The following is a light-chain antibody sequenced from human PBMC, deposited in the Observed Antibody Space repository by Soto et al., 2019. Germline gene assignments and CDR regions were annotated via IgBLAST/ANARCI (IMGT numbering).Light chain of an antibody. CDR2: DAS. V-gene: IGKV1-8*01. Sequence: AIRMTQSHSPLSESKGDRDKFNCRASQGISSYLAWYQQKPGKAPKLLIYDASSLESGVPSRFSGSGAGTEFTLTISSLQPDDFATYYCQQDNSYSRTFGQGTKVDIK. J-gene: IGKJ1*01. CDR1: QGISSY. CDR3: QQDNSYSRT.